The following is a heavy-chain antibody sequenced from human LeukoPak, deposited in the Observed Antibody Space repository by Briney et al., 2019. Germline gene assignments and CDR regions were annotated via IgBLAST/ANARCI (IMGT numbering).Heavy chain of an antibody. V-gene: IGHV3-30-3*01. D-gene: IGHD2-15*01. CDR2: ISYDGSIN. CDR1: GFTFNSYA. Sequence: GGSLRLSCAASGFTFNSYAVYWVRQAPGKGLEWVAVISYDGSINFYAASVKGRFTISRDNSKNTLYLQMNSLRPEDTALYFCARDRRYCSGGSCYFDYFFDYWGQGTLVTVSS. J-gene: IGHJ4*02. CDR3: ARDRRYCSGGSCYFDYFFDY.